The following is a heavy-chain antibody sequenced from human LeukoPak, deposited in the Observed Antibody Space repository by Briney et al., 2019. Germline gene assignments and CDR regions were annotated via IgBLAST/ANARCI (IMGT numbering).Heavy chain of an antibody. CDR2: ISGSGGST. CDR3: AKGQDFDFWSGSRFDP. J-gene: IGHJ5*02. CDR1: GFTFTNYA. D-gene: IGHD3-3*01. Sequence: GGSLRLTCAASGFTFTNYAMNWVRQAPGKGLDLVSTISGSGGSTYYADSVKGRFTISRDNSKNTLHLQMNSLRADDTAVYYCAKGQDFDFWSGSRFDPWGQGTLVTVSS. V-gene: IGHV3-23*01.